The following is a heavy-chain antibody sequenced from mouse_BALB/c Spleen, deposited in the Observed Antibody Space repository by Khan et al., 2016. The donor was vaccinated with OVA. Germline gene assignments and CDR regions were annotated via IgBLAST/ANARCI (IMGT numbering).Heavy chain of an antibody. V-gene: IGHV3-2*02. CDR2: ISYSGRT. Sequence: EVQLQESGPGLVKPSQSLSLTCTVTGYSITSDYAWNWIRQFPGNKLEWMAYISYSGRTSYNPSLKSRLSITRDTSKNQFFLQLNSVTTVDTATYYGARSVTITTVVATDFDYWCQGTTLTVSS. CDR3: ARSVTITTVVATDFDY. D-gene: IGHD1-1*01. J-gene: IGHJ2*01. CDR1: GYSITSDYA.